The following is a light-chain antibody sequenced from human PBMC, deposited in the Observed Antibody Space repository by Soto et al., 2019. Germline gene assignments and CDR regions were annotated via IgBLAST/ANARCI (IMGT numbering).Light chain of an antibody. Sequence: QSALTQPASVSGSPGQSITISCTGTSSDIGGYNYVSWYQQHPGKAPKLMIYDVNNRPSGVSNRFSGSKSGNTASLNISGLQAEDEADYYCSSYTSTGTLGVFGGGTKLTVL. CDR3: SSYTSTGTLGV. CDR2: DVN. J-gene: IGLJ3*02. V-gene: IGLV2-14*01. CDR1: SSDIGGYNY.